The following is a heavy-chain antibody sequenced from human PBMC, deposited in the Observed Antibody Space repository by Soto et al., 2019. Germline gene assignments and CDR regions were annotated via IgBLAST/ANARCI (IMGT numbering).Heavy chain of an antibody. J-gene: IGHJ5*02. CDR3: VRRITGEAGWFDP. D-gene: IGHD3-16*01. CDR2: IHYTGST. V-gene: IGHV4-30-4*01. Sequence: QVQLQESGPGLVKPSQTLSLTCTVSGGSIDRVDYHWTWIRQPPGKGLEWIGYIHYTGSTYYNPSLKSRASISLDTSRNQFSLRLSSATAADTAVYYCVRRITGEAGWFDPWGQGTLVTVSS. CDR1: GGSIDRVDYH.